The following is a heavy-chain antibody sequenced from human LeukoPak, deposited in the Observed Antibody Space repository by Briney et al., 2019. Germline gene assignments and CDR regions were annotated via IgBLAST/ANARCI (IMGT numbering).Heavy chain of an antibody. J-gene: IGHJ6*03. Sequence: SVKVSCKASGGTFSSYAISWVRQAPGQGLEWMGGIIPIFGTANYAQKFQGRVTITTDESTSTAYMELSSLRSEDTAVYYCASAHSGSYRYYYYYMDVWGKGTTVTVSS. CDR2: IIPIFGTA. V-gene: IGHV1-69*05. CDR1: GGTFSSYA. D-gene: IGHD1-26*01. CDR3: ASAHSGSYRYYYYYMDV.